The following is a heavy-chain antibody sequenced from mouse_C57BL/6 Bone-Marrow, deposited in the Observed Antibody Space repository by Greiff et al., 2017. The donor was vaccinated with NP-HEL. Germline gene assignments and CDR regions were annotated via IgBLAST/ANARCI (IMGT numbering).Heavy chain of an antibody. Sequence: DVHLVESGGGLVKPGGSLKLSCAASGFTFSSYAMSWVRQTPEKRLEWVATISDGGSYTYYPDNVKGRFTISGDNAKNNLYLQMSHLKSEDTAMYYCARDYYGFAYWGQGTLVTVSA. CDR1: GFTFSSYA. CDR3: ARDYYGFAY. V-gene: IGHV5-4*01. CDR2: ISDGGSYT. D-gene: IGHD1-1*01. J-gene: IGHJ3*01.